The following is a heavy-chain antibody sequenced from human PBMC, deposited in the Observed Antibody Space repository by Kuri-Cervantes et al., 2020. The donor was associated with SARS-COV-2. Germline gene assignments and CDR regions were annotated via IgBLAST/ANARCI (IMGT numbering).Heavy chain of an antibody. J-gene: IGHJ3*02. CDR1: GFTFSNAW. CDR2: IKSKTDGGTT. Sequence: GGSLRLSCAASGFTFSNAWMSWVRQAPGKGLEWVGRIKSKTDGGTTDYAAPVKGRFTISRDDSKNTLYLQMNSLRAEDTAVYYCARVCRSSWYFAFDIWGQGTMVTVSS. CDR3: ARVCRSSWYFAFDI. D-gene: IGHD6-13*01. V-gene: IGHV3-15*01.